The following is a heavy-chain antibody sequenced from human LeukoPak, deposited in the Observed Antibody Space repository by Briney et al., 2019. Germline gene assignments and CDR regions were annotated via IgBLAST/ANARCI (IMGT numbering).Heavy chain of an antibody. CDR2: LYFIGIS. V-gene: IGHV4-34*01. Sequence: PSETLSLTCAVYGGSFSGYYWSWIRQPPGKGLEWIGSLYFIGISYYNPSLKSRITISVDTSKNQLFLNLNSVIAADTAVYYCARVKKGDYMDVWGKGTTVTVSS. CDR1: GGSFSGYY. J-gene: IGHJ6*03. D-gene: IGHD3-16*01. CDR3: ARVKKGDYMDV.